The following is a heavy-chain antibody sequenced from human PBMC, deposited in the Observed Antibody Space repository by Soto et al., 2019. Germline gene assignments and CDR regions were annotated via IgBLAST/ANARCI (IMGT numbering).Heavy chain of an antibody. J-gene: IGHJ5*02. V-gene: IGHV4-31*01. CDR3: ARAISDLGRVVVPAGIRVVRYNWFDP. D-gene: IGHD2-2*02. CDR1: GGSISSGGYY. CDR2: IYYSGST. Sequence: SETLSLTCTVSGGSISSGGYYWSWIRQHPGKGLEWIGYIYYSGSTYYNPSLKSIVTISVDTTKNQFSLNLSTETTPAPAVYHCARAISDLGRVVVPAGIRVVRYNWFDPWGQGTLVTVSS.